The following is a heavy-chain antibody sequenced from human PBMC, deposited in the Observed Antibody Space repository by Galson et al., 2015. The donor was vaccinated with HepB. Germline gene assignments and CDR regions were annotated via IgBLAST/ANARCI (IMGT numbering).Heavy chain of an antibody. J-gene: IGHJ6*03. Sequence: SVKVSCKASGYTFTGYYMHWVRQAPGQGLEWMGWINPNSGGTNYAQKFQGRVTMTRDTSISTAYMELRRLRSDDTAVYYCARTGYSGYDFNYYYYYMDVWGKGTTVTVSS. CDR1: GYTFTGYY. D-gene: IGHD5-12*01. CDR3: ARTGYSGYDFNYYYYYMDV. V-gene: IGHV1-2*02. CDR2: INPNSGGT.